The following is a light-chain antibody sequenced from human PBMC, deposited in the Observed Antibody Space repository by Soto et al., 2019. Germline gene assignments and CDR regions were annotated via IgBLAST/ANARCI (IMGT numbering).Light chain of an antibody. CDR3: QHYGRSPWT. CDR2: GAS. V-gene: IGKV3-20*01. CDR1: HSASSSN. J-gene: IGKJ1*01. Sequence: EAVLSQSPGTLSLFPGDRATLSFRASHSASSSNLAWYQQKPGQAPRLLIYGASSRATGIPDRFSGSGSGTAFTLTITRLEPADFEVDVCQHYGRSPWTCGQGTKV.